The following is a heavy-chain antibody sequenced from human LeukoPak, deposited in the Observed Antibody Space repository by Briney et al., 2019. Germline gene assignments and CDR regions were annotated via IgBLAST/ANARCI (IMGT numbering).Heavy chain of an antibody. J-gene: IGHJ4*02. CDR2: IWYDGSNK. Sequence: GGSLRLSCAASGFTFSSYGMHWVRQAPGKGLERVAVIWYDGSNKYYADSVKGRFTISRDNSKNTLYLQMNSLRAEDTAVYYCARDRGSGPFDYWGQGTLVTVSS. D-gene: IGHD6-19*01. CDR1: GFTFSSYG. V-gene: IGHV3-33*01. CDR3: ARDRGSGPFDY.